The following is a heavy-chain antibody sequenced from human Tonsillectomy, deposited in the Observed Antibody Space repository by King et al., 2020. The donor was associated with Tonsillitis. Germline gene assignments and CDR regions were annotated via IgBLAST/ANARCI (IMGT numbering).Heavy chain of an antibody. J-gene: IGHJ3*02. V-gene: IGHV4-4*07. D-gene: IGHD2/OR15-2a*01. Sequence: QLQESGPGLVKPSETLSLTCTVSGGSISGYYWSWIRQPAGKGLEWIGRIYTSGGTNYNPSLKSRVTMSVDTSKNQFSLKLSAVTAADTAVYYSARAVLLEPGSGAFDIWGQGTMVTVSS. CDR1: GGSISGYY. CDR2: IYTSGGT. CDR3: ARAVLLEPGSGAFDI.